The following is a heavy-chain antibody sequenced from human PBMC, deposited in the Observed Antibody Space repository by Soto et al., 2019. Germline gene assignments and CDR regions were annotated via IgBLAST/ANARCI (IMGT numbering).Heavy chain of an antibody. J-gene: IGHJ5*02. D-gene: IGHD1-26*01. CDR3: ARNSGSYVDWFDP. CDR1: GYPLTGYY. CDR2: INHNSGGT. V-gene: IGHV1-2*04. Sequence: XAVKVSCKASGYPLTGYYMHWVRQAPGQGLEWMGWINHNSGGTNYAQKFQGWVTMTRDTSISTAYMELSRLRSDDTAAYYCARNSGSYVDWFDPWGQGTPVSVSS.